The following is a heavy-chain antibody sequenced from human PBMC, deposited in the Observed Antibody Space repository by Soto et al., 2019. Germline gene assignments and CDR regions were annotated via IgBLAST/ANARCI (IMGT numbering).Heavy chain of an antibody. D-gene: IGHD2-21*02. CDR1: GFTFSTYG. V-gene: IGHV3-33*01. CDR3: ARAGPYRGSDCYPWAFDI. J-gene: IGHJ3*02. CDR2: IWYEGLNI. Sequence: QVQLVESGGGVVQPGTSLRLSCAASGFTFSTYGMHWVRQTPGKGLEWVAIIWYEGLNIYYADSVKGRFTISRDDSKNTVYLEMNSLRPGDTAVYYCARAGPYRGSDCYPWAFDIWGHGTVVTVSS.